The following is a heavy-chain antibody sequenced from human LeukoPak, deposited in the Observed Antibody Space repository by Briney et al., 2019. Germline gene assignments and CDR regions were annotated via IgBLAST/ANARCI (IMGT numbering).Heavy chain of an antibody. D-gene: IGHD3-10*01. J-gene: IGHJ4*02. CDR2: MNPNSGNT. V-gene: IGHV1-8*01. Sequence: ASVKVSCKASGYTFTSYDINWVRQATGQGLEWMGWMNPNSGNTGYAQKFQGRVIMTRNTSISTAYMELSSLRSEDTAVYYCARGLGVLWFGELSDYWGQGTLVTVSS. CDR3: ARGLGVLWFGELSDY. CDR1: GYTFTSYD.